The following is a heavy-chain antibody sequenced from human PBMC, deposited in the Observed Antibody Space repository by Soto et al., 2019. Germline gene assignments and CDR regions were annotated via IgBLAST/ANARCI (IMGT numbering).Heavy chain of an antibody. Sequence: PSETLSLTCTVSGGSISLYYWSWIRQPPGKGLEWIGYVFYTGSTNYNPSLKSRVTMSVDTSKRHFSLKLTSLTAADTAVYFCARGDYASGTLGLDSWGQGTLVTVSS. D-gene: IGHD3-10*01. CDR2: VFYTGST. J-gene: IGHJ4*02. V-gene: IGHV4-59*01. CDR1: GGSISLYY. CDR3: ARGDYASGTLGLDS.